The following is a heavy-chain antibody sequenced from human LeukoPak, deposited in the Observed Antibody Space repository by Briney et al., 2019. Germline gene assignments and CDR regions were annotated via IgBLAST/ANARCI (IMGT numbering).Heavy chain of an antibody. J-gene: IGHJ5*02. Sequence: ASVKVSCKASGYTFTSYDINWVRQATGQGLEWMGWMNPNNGSAGYAQKFQGRVTITRNTSINTAYMELNSLRSEDTAVYYCARAMRTAIDRHWFDPWGQGTLVTVSS. CDR2: MNPNNGSA. D-gene: IGHD5-18*01. CDR3: ARAMRTAIDRHWFDP. CDR1: GYTFTSYD. V-gene: IGHV1-8*03.